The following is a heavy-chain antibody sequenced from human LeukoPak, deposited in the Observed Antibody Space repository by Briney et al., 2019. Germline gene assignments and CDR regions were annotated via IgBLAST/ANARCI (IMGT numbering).Heavy chain of an antibody. CDR2: INPNSGGT. J-gene: IGHJ6*03. CDR3: ATTVTTASEYYYYMDV. D-gene: IGHD4-11*01. CDR1: GYTFTGYY. V-gene: IGHV1-2*02. Sequence: GASVKVSCKASGYTFTGYYMHWVRQAPGQGLEWMGWINPNSGGTNYAQKFQGRVTMTRDTSISTAYMELSRLRSDDTAVYYCATTVTTASEYYYYMDVWGKGTTVTVSS.